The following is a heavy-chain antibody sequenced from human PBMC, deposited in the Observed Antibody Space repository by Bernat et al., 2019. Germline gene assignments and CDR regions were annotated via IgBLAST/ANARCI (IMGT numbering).Heavy chain of an antibody. CDR3: AKDARYYGSGSYYGDDY. V-gene: IGHV4-59*01. CDR2: IYYSGST. CDR1: GGSISSYY. Sequence: QVQLQESGPGLVKPSETLSLTCTVSGGSISSYYWSWIRQPPGKGLEWIGYIYYSGSTNYNPSLKSRVTISVDTSKNQFSLKLTSVTAADTAVYYCAKDARYYGSGSYYGDDYWGQGTLVTVSS. J-gene: IGHJ4*02. D-gene: IGHD3-10*01.